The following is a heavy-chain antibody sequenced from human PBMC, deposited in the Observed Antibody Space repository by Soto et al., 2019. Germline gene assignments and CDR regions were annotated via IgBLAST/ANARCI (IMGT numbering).Heavy chain of an antibody. Sequence: QVQLVQSGAEVKKPGASVKVSCKASGYSFTSYDINWVRQATGQGLEWMGWMNPNSGNTAYAQKFQGRVTMTRNTSVSTAYMELSSLRSEDTAVYYCARERSSGWYVDYWGQGTLVTVSS. CDR2: MNPNSGNT. CDR3: ARERSSGWYVDY. V-gene: IGHV1-8*01. CDR1: GYSFTSYD. J-gene: IGHJ4*02. D-gene: IGHD6-19*01.